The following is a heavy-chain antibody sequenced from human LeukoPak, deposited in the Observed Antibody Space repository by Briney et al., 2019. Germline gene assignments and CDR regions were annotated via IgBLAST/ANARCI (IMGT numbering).Heavy chain of an antibody. CDR1: GFTFSTSG. D-gene: IGHD2-15*01. V-gene: IGHV3-30*02. J-gene: IGHJ4*02. Sequence: SGGSLRLSCVASGFTFSTSGMHWVRQSPGKGLDWVAFIRNDGNKKNYAESVKGRFTISRDNAKNSLYLQMNSLRAEDTAVYYCARGDCSGGSCYLSLTTIDYWGQGTLVTVSS. CDR2: IRNDGNKK. CDR3: ARGDCSGGSCYLSLTTIDY.